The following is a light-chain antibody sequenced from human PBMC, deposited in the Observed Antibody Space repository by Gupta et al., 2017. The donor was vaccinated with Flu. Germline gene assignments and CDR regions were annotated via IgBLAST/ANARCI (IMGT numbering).Light chain of an antibody. Sequence: QSVLTQPPSASGTPGQRVTISCSGSSSNIGNNPVCWYQQFPGTAPKLLIYGNSRRPSGVPDRFSGSKSGTSASLAISGLRPEDEAAYYCATWDDSLGGWVFGGGTKLTVL. V-gene: IGLV1-47*01. CDR1: SSNIGNNP. J-gene: IGLJ3*02. CDR3: ATWDDSLGGWV. CDR2: GNS.